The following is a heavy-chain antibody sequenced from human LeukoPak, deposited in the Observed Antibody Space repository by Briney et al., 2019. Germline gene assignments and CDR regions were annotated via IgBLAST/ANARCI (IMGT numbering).Heavy chain of an antibody. Sequence: WASVKVSCKASGYTFTSYDINWVRQAAGQGLEWMGWMNPNSGNTGYAQKFQGRVTMIRNTSISTAYMELSSLRSEDTAVYYCARGSRSSSWYYFDYWGQGTLVTVSS. CDR3: ARGSRSSSWYYFDY. D-gene: IGHD6-13*01. J-gene: IGHJ4*02. CDR1: GYTFTSYD. CDR2: MNPNSGNT. V-gene: IGHV1-8*01.